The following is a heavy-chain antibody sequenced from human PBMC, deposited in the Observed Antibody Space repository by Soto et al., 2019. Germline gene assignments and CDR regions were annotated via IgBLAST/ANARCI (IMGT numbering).Heavy chain of an antibody. CDR3: ARHNFEERITMVRGAPNYSHYRMDA. CDR2: IYNRGRA. J-gene: IGHJ6*02. V-gene: IGHV4-39*01. D-gene: IGHD3-10*01. Sequence: PQALCARWSGSGGLVSRGGYYGGWIRQAPRKGLEGIGSIYNRGRAYYNPSLKRRVTKSVDTSKNQFSLNLSSVTAADTAVYYCARHNFEERITMVRGAPNYSHYRMDACGQATTVT. CDR1: GGLVSRGGYY.